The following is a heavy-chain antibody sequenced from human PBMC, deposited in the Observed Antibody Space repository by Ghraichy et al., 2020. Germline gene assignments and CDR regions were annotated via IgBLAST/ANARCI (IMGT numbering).Heavy chain of an antibody. Sequence: LSLTCAASGFTFSLHSINWVRQAPGKGLEWLSFISGSTTIMHFADSVKGRFTISRDNAKNSVFLQMNSLRVEDTAVYYCARDISSVAFDFWGHGTMVTVSS. V-gene: IGHV3-48*01. J-gene: IGHJ3*01. CDR3: ARDISSVAFDF. CDR1: GFTFSLHS. D-gene: IGHD3-3*02. CDR2: ISGSTTIM.